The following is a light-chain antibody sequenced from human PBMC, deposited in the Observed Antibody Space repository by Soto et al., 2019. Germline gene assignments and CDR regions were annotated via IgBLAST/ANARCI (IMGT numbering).Light chain of an antibody. CDR3: QESYSPPRR. CDR2: AAS. V-gene: IGKV1-39*01. CDR1: QSIISW. Sequence: DIQITQNNSTLSASVGDRVTITCRASQSIISWLAWYQQKPGKAPKLLIYAASSLQSGVPLRFSGSGSGTDFTLTISSLQREDFATYYCQESYSPPRRFGQ. J-gene: IGKJ1*01.